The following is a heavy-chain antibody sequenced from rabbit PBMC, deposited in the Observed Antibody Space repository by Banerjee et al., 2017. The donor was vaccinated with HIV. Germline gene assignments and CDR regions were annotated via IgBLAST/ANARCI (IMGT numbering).Heavy chain of an antibody. CDR1: GFSLISHD. CDR2: IYAGSGTP. J-gene: IGHJ4*01. D-gene: IGHD5-1*01. CDR3: VRSGGAVATGPYANL. V-gene: IGHV1S45*01. Sequence: QEQLVESGGGLVQPEGSLTLTCTASGFSLISHDMCWVRQAPGKGLEWTGCIYAGSGTPYYASWAKGRFTISETSSTTVTLQMTSLTAADTATYFCVRSGGAVATGPYANLWGPGTLVTVS.